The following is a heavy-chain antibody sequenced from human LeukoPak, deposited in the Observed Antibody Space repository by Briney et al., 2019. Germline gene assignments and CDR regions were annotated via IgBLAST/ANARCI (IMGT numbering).Heavy chain of an antibody. CDR3: ARTGSTGGY. CDR2: IHYSGST. D-gene: IGHD1-14*01. V-gene: IGHV4-61*01. CDR1: GGSVSGGNYY. J-gene: IGHJ4*02. Sequence: PSETLSLTCTVSGGSVSGGNYYCSWTRQSPGKGLEWIGYIHYSGSTVYSPSLKSRVTMSIDTSKNQFSLNRSSVTAADTAVYYCARTGSTGGYWGQGTLVTVSS.